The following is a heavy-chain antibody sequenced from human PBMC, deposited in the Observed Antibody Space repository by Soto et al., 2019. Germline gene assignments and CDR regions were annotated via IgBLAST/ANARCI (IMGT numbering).Heavy chain of an antibody. CDR1: GFTFSSYG. V-gene: IGHV3-30*03. J-gene: IGHJ1*01. CDR2: ISYDGSNK. Sequence: GGSLRLSCAASGFTFSSYGMHWVRQAPGKGLEWVAVISYDGSNKYYADSVKGRFTISRDNSKNTLYLQMNSLRAEDTAVYYCAQTGEQLGRNTEYFQHWGQGTLVTVSS. CDR3: AQTGEQLGRNTEYFQH. D-gene: IGHD3-3*02.